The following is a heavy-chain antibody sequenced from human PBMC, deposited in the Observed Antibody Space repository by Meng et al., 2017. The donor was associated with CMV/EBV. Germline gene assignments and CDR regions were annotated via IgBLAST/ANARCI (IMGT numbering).Heavy chain of an antibody. V-gene: IGHV1-2*02. D-gene: IGHD5-18*01. CDR1: GYTFTGYY. J-gene: IGHJ4*02. Sequence: ASVKVSCKASGYTFTGYYMHWVRQAPGQGLEWMGWINPNSGGTNYAQKFQGRVTMTRDTSISTAYMELRSLRSDDTAVYYRARSQSAMVDYWGQGTLVTVSS. CDR2: INPNSGGT. CDR3: ARSQSAMVDY.